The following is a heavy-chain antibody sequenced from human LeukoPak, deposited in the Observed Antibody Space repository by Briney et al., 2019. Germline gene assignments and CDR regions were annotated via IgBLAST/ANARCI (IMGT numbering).Heavy chain of an antibody. J-gene: IGHJ3*02. V-gene: IGHV4-4*09. D-gene: IGHD2-2*01. CDR2: IYTSGST. CDR3: ARLVPYAFDI. CDR1: GGSISSYY. Sequence: PSETLSLTCTVSGGSISSYYWSWIRQPPGKGLEWIGYIYTSGSTNYNPSLKSRVTISVDTSKNQFSLKLSSVTAADTAVYYCARLVPYAFDIWGQGTMVTVSS.